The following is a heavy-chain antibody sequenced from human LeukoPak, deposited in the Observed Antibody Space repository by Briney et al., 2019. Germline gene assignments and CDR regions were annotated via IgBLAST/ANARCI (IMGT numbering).Heavy chain of an antibody. CDR2: ISGSGGST. D-gene: IGHD3-10*01. CDR3: AKDRVGLLWFGELLDY. CDR1: GFTFSSYA. J-gene: IGHJ4*02. V-gene: IGHV3-23*01. Sequence: GGSLRLSCAASGFTFSSYAMSWVRQAPGKGLEWVSAISGSGGSTYYADSVKGRFTISRDNSKNTLYLQMNSLRAEDTAVYYCAKDRVGLLWFGELLDYWGQGTLVTVSS.